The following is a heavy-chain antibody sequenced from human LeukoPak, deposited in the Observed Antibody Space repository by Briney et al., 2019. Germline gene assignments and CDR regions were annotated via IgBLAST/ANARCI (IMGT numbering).Heavy chain of an antibody. CDR1: GFTFSSYA. CDR3: ARDRYWCDAFDI. J-gene: IGHJ3*02. V-gene: IGHV3-30*04. CDR2: ISYDGSNK. Sequence: GGSLRLSCAASGFTFSSYAMHWVRQAPGKGLEWVAVISYDGSNKYYADSVKGRFTISRDNSKNTLYLQMNSLRAEDTAVYYYARDRYWCDAFDIWGQGTMVTVSS. D-gene: IGHD2-8*02.